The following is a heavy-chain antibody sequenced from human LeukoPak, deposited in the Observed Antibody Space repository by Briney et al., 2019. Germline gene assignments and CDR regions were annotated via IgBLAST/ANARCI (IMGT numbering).Heavy chain of an antibody. D-gene: IGHD5-18*01. CDR3: ARDRSSYGWGYYFDY. CDR2: ISSSSSSTI. J-gene: IGHJ4*02. Sequence: GGSLRLSCAASGFTFSSYSMNWVRQAPGKGLEWVSYISSSSSSTIYYADSMKGRFTISRDNAKNSLYLQMNSLRAEDTAVYYCARDRSSYGWGYYFDYWGQGTLVTVSS. V-gene: IGHV3-48*01. CDR1: GFTFSSYS.